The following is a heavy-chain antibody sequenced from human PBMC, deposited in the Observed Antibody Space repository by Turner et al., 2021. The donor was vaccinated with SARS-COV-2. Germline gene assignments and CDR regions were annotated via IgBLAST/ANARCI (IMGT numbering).Heavy chain of an antibody. V-gene: IGHV4-39*01. CDR3: ARLMDTAMDYYGTDV. J-gene: IGHJ6*02. Sequence: QLQLQVSGAGTVKPSETLSLHCTVSGGPNSSSSYYWGWIRQPPGKGLEWIGNIYYSGSAYYNAYLKSRVTIFVDPSKNQSSLKLTSVTAADTAVYYCARLMDTAMDYYGTDVWGQGTTVTVSS. D-gene: IGHD5-18*01. CDR2: IYYSGSA. CDR1: GGPNSSSSYY.